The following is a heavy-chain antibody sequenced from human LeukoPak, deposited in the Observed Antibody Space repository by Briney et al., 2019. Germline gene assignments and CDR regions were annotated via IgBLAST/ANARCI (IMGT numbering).Heavy chain of an antibody. V-gene: IGHV4-59*01. CDR1: GGSISSYY. J-gene: IGHJ5*02. D-gene: IGHD6-13*01. Sequence: SENLSLTCTVSGGSISSYYWSWIRQPPGKGLEWIGYIYYSGSTNYNPSLKSRVTISVDTSKNQFSLKLSSVTAADTAVYYCARLEGYHNWFDPWGQGTLVTVSS. CDR2: IYYSGST. CDR3: ARLEGYHNWFDP.